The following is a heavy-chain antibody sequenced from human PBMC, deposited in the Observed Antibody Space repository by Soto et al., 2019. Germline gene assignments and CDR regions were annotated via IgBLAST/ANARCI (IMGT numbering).Heavy chain of an antibody. J-gene: IGHJ3*01. Sequence: ASVKVSCKASGYTFTSYGISWVRQAPGQGLEWMGWISAYNGNTNYAQKLQGRVTMTTDTSTSTAYMELRSLRSDDTAVYYCAREEDWDYGSAYHHHWGQGTMVTVSS. CDR1: GYTFTSYG. CDR2: ISAYNGNT. CDR3: AREEDWDYGSAYHHH. D-gene: IGHD4-17*01. V-gene: IGHV1-18*01.